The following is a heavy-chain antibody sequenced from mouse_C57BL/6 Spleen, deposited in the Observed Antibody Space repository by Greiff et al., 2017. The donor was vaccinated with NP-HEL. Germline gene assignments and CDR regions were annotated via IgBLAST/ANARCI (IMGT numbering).Heavy chain of an antibody. CDR3: ARGGVYYDYDGAFAY. J-gene: IGHJ3*01. V-gene: IGHV3-6*01. D-gene: IGHD2-4*01. CDR1: GYSITSGYY. CDR2: ISYDGSN. Sequence: EVHLVESGPGLVKPSQSLSLTCSVTGYSITSGYYWNWIRQFPGNKLEWMGYISYDGSNNYNPSLKNRISITRDTSKNQFFLKLNSVTTEDTATYYCARGGVYYDYDGAFAYWGQGTLVTVSA.